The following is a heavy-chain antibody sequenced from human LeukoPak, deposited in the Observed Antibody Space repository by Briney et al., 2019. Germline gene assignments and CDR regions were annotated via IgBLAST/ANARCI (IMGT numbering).Heavy chain of an antibody. CDR1: GFSFDGYA. CDR2: ISWNSGSI. CDR3: AKAFLRASSIAAAVGDYFDY. J-gene: IGHJ4*02. V-gene: IGHV3-9*01. D-gene: IGHD6-13*01. Sequence: PGGSLRLSCAASGFSFDGYAMHWVRQAPGKGLEWVSGISWNSGSIGYADSVKGRFTISRDNAKNSLYLQMNSLRAEDTALYYCAKAFLRASSIAAAVGDYFDYWGQGTLITVSS.